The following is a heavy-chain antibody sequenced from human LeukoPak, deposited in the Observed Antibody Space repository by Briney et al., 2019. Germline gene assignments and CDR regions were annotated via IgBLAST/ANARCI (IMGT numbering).Heavy chain of an antibody. CDR3: ASSYASGTYYTPNDY. CDR2: VNPSGGST. J-gene: IGHJ4*02. CDR1: GYTFTGYY. V-gene: IGHV1-46*01. Sequence: ASVKVSCKASGYTFTGYYMHWVRQAPGQGLEWMGMVNPSGGSTTYVQKFQGRVTMTRDTSTSTVYMELSSLRSEDTAVYYCASSYASGTYYTPNDYWGQGTLVTVSS. D-gene: IGHD3-10*01.